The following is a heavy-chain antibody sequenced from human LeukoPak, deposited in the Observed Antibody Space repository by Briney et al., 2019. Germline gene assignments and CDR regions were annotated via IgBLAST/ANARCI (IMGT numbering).Heavy chain of an antibody. CDR2: IRSKANSYAT. CDR1: GFTFSGSA. J-gene: IGHJ4*02. Sequence: GGTLRLSCAASGFTFSGSAMHWVRQACGKGREWVGRIRSKANSYATAYAASVKGRFTISRDDSKNTAYLQMNSLKTEDTAVYYCVGARFDYWGQGTLVTVSS. V-gene: IGHV3-73*01. D-gene: IGHD3-16*01. CDR3: VGARFDY.